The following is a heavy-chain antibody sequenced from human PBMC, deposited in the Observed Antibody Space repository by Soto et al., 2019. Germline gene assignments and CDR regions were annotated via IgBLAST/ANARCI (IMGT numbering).Heavy chain of an antibody. Sequence: GGSLRLSCAASGFTFDDYAMHWVRQAPGKGLEWVSGISWNSGSIGYADSVKGRFTISRDNAKNSLYLQMNSLTAEDTSVYYCAKEGDYGDYAGENWFDSWGQGSLVTVSS. CDR1: GFTFDDYA. CDR2: ISWNSGSI. J-gene: IGHJ5*01. V-gene: IGHV3-9*01. D-gene: IGHD4-17*01. CDR3: AKEGDYGDYAGENWFDS.